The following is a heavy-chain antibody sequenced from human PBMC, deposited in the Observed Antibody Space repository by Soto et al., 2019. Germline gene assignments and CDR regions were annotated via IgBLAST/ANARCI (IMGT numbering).Heavy chain of an antibody. Sequence: SETLSLTCTVSGGSISIGGYYWSCIRQHPGKGLEWIGYIYYSGSTYYNPSLKSRVTISVDTSKNQFSLKLSSVTAADTAVYYCARAGPISPTLIVVVVAASNDAFDIWGQGTMVTVSS. CDR3: ARAGPISPTLIVVVVAASNDAFDI. J-gene: IGHJ3*02. CDR2: IYYSGST. D-gene: IGHD2-15*01. CDR1: GGSISIGGYY. V-gene: IGHV4-31*03.